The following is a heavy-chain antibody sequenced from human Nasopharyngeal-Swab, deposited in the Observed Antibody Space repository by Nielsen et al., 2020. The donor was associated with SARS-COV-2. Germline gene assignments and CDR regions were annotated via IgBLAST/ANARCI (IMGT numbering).Heavy chain of an antibody. CDR2: IYWDDDR. CDR3: AHSADYDILTGP. V-gene: IGHV2-5*02. Sequence: WIRQPGKALEWLALIYWDDDRRYSPSLKSRLTITKDTSKNRVVLTMTNMDPVDTATYYCAHSADYDILTGPWGQGTLVTVSS. D-gene: IGHD3-9*01. J-gene: IGHJ5*02.